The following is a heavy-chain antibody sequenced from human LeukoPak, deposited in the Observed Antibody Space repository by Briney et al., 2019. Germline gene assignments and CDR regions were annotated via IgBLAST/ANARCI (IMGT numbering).Heavy chain of an antibody. D-gene: IGHD6-19*01. CDR3: ARARMGSSASADY. CDR1: GYTFTSYG. CDR2: INPSSAGT. V-gene: IGHV1-46*01. Sequence: APVKVSCKASGYTFTSYGISWVRQAPGQGLEWMGIINPSSAGTNYAQKFQGRVTMTRDTSTSTVYMELSSLRSEDTAVYYCARARMGSSASADYWGQGSLVTVSS. J-gene: IGHJ4*02.